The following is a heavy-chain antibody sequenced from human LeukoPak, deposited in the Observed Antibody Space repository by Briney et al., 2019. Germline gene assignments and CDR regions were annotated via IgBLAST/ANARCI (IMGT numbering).Heavy chain of an antibody. D-gene: IGHD3-22*01. CDR2: IYYSGST. Sequence: PSETLSLTCTVSGGSISSYYWSWIRQPPGKGLEWIGYIYYSGSTNYNPSLKSRVTISVDTSKNQFSLKLSSVTAADTAVYYCAGALSSSGLYFQYWGQGTLVTVSS. CDR3: AGALSSSGLYFQY. CDR1: GGSISSYY. V-gene: IGHV4-59*08. J-gene: IGHJ1*01.